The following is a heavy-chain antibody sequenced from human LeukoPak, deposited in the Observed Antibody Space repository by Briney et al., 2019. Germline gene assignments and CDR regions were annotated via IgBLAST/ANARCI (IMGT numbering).Heavy chain of an antibody. CDR2: ISAYNGNT. D-gene: IGHD4-17*01. CDR3: ARVLSDYGDSDWFDP. Sequence: ASVKVSCKASGYTFTSYDISWVRQAPGQGLEWMGWISAYNGNTNYAQKLQGRVTMATDTSTSTAYMELRSLRSDDTAVYYCARVLSDYGDSDWFDPWGQGTLVTVSS. J-gene: IGHJ5*02. CDR1: GYTFTSYD. V-gene: IGHV1-18*04.